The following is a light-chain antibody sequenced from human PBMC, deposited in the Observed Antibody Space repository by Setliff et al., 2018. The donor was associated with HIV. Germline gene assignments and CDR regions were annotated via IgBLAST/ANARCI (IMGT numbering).Light chain of an antibody. Sequence: QSALTQPASVSGSPGQSITIFCIGTISDVGGYNYVSWYQQYPGKAPKLMIYEVSNRPSGVSNRFSGSKSGNTASLTISGLQGEDEADYYCCSYADTSTYVFGTGTKVTVL. CDR3: CSYADTSTYV. CDR1: ISDVGGYNY. J-gene: IGLJ1*01. CDR2: EVS. V-gene: IGLV2-14*01.